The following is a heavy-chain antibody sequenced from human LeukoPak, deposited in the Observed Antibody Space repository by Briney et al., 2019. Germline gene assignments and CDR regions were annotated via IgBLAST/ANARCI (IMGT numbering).Heavy chain of an antibody. CDR3: ARDSRETGSKSAFDF. CDR1: GYTFYDYG. CDR2: IGADTGNT. J-gene: IGHJ4*02. Sequence: ASVKVSCKTSGYTFYDYGISWVRQAPGQGLEWMGWIGADTGNTNFAQKLQDRVTITTDTYTSTAYMELRSLTSDDTAVYYCARDSRETGSKSAFDFWGQGTLVTVSS. D-gene: IGHD1-1*01. V-gene: IGHV1-18*04.